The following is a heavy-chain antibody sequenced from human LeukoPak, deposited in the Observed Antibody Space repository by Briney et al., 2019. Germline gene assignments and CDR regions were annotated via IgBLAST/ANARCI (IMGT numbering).Heavy chain of an antibody. CDR1: GFTFSRYG. CDR2: IRYDGSNK. V-gene: IGHV3-30*02. Sequence: GGSLRLSCAASGFTFSRYGMHWVRQAPGRGLEWVAFIRYDGSNKYYADSVKGRFTISRDNSKNTLYLQMNSLRAEDTAVYYCAKAEGYSYGDFDYWGQGTLVTVSS. J-gene: IGHJ4*02. D-gene: IGHD5-18*01. CDR3: AKAEGYSYGDFDY.